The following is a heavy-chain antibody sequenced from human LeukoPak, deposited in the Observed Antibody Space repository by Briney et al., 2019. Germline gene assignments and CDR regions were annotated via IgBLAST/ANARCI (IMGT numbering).Heavy chain of an antibody. CDR1: GDSISSGDYY. V-gene: IGHV4-61*02. J-gene: IGHJ4*02. D-gene: IGHD1-26*01. Sequence: SQTLSLTCTVSGDSISSGDYYWSWIRQPAGKGLEWIGRISSSGSTNYNPSLKSRVTISVDTSKNQFSLKLSSVTAADTAVYYCASSTIIVGATHYFDYWGQGTLVTVSS. CDR2: ISSSGST. CDR3: ASSTIIVGATHYFDY.